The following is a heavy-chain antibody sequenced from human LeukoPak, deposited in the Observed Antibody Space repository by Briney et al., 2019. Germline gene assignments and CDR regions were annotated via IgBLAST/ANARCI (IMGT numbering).Heavy chain of an antibody. CDR3: ARDHRNYYSGMDV. CDR2: ISYDGSNK. Sequence: GGSLRLSCAASGFTFSSYVMHWVRQAPGKGLEWGADISYDGSNKYYADSAKGRFTISRDNSKNTLYLQMNSLRAEDTDVYYCARDHRNYYSGMDVWGPGTTVTVSS. V-gene: IGHV3-30*03. J-gene: IGHJ6*02. CDR1: GFTFSSYV.